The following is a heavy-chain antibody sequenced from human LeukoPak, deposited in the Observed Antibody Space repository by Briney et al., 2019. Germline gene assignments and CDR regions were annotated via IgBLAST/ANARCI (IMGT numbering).Heavy chain of an antibody. J-gene: IGHJ6*03. D-gene: IGHD3-3*01. Sequence: ASVKVSCKASGGTFSSYAISWVRQAPGQGLEWMGGIIPIFGTANYAQKFQGRVTITADESTSTAYMELSSLRSEDTAVYYCARDIYLGHYDFWSGYPMDVWGKGTTVTVSS. CDR1: GGTFSSYA. CDR3: ARDIYLGHYDFWSGYPMDV. V-gene: IGHV1-69*13. CDR2: IIPIFGTA.